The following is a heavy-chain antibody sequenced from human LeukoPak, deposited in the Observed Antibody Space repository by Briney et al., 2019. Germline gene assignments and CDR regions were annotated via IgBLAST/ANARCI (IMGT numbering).Heavy chain of an antibody. CDR3: AKDKGRTMVRGSFDY. V-gene: IGHV3-23*01. CDR1: GFTFSSYA. D-gene: IGHD3-10*01. J-gene: IGHJ4*02. CDR2: ISRSGGST. Sequence: GGSLRLSCAASGFTFSSYAMSWVRQAPGKGLEWVSAISRSGGSTYYADSVKGRFTISRDNSKNTLYLQMNSLRAEDTAVYYCAKDKGRTMVRGSFDYWGQGTLVTVSS.